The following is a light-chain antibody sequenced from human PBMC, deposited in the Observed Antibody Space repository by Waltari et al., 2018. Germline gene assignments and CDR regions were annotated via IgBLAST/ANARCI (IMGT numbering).Light chain of an antibody. J-gene: IGKJ2*03. CDR3: MQALEFPYS. CDR2: EVS. V-gene: IGKV2-40*01. Sequence: DIVMTQTPLSLPVTLGEPASISCRSSQSLLDSEDGNTYLEWYLQKPGQSPQLLIYEVSNRASGVPDRFSGSGSDTDFTLKISIVEAEDVGVYYCMQALEFPYSFGQGTKVEIK. CDR1: QSLLDSEDGNTY.